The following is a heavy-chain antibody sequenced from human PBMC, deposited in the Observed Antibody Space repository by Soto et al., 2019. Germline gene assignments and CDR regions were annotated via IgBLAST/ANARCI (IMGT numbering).Heavy chain of an antibody. J-gene: IGHJ4*02. D-gene: IGHD5-12*01. CDR1: GGTFSSYT. V-gene: IGHV1-69*02. Sequence: QVQLVQSGAEVKKPGSSVKVSCKASGGTFSSYTISWVRQAPGQGLEWMGRIIPILGIANYAQKFQGRVTITAVKSTSTAYMELSSLRSEDTAVYYCASHSGYDSDGGDYWGQGTLVTVSS. CDR2: IIPILGIA. CDR3: ASHSGYDSDGGDY.